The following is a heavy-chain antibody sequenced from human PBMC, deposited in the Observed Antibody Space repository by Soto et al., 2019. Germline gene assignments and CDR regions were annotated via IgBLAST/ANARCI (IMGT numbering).Heavy chain of an antibody. CDR2: ISGSGGST. Sequence: EVQLLESGGGLVQPGGSLRLSCAASGFTFSSYAMSWVRQAPGKGLEWVSAISGSGGSTYYADSVKGRFTISRDNSQNPLYLQMNSLRAEDTAVYYCAKSEQWLVIKWIDYWGQGTLVTVSS. V-gene: IGHV3-23*01. CDR1: GFTFSSYA. D-gene: IGHD6-19*01. J-gene: IGHJ4*02. CDR3: AKSEQWLVIKWIDY.